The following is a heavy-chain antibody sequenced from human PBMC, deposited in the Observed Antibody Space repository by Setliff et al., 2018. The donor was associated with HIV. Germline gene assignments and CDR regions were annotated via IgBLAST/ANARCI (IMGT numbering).Heavy chain of an antibody. CDR3: ARSSYYDVNSPFDY. V-gene: IGHV1-69*10. Sequence: SVKVSCKASGYTFTSYGISWVRQAPGQGLEWMGGAIPMLGIANHVHKFQGRVTITADKSTSTAYMELNSLRSEDTAVYYCARSSYYDVNSPFDYWGQGTRVTVSS. CDR2: AIPMLGIA. CDR1: GYTFTSYG. J-gene: IGHJ4*02. D-gene: IGHD3-16*01.